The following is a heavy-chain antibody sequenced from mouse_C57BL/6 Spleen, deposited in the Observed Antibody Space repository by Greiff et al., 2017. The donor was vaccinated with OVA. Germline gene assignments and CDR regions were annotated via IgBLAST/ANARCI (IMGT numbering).Heavy chain of an antibody. CDR2: INPGSGGT. V-gene: IGHV1-54*01. CDR1: GYAFTNYL. D-gene: IGHD2-1*01. J-gene: IGHJ2*01. Sequence: VQLQQSGAELVRPGTSVKVSCKASGYAFTNYLIEWVKQRPGQGLEWIGVINPGSGGTNYNEKFKGKATLTADKSSSTAYMQLSSLTSEDSAVYFCARSAYDNYGEDYWGQGTTLTVSS. CDR3: ARSAYDNYGEDY.